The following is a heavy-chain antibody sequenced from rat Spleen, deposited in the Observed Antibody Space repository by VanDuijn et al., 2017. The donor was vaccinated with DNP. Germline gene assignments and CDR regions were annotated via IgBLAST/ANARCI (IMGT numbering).Heavy chain of an antibody. J-gene: IGHJ2*01. CDR1: GFSLSSNS. V-gene: IGHV5-29*01. D-gene: IGHD1-12*03. CDR2: ISYNGGSP. Sequence: VQLKESGPGLVQPSQTLSLTCTVSGFSLSSNSVSWVRQAPAKGLEWVATISYNGGSPYYRDSVKGRFTISRDNAQSTLYLQMDSLRSEDTATYYCARGGDGYDYWGQGVMVTVSS. CDR3: ARGGDGYDY.